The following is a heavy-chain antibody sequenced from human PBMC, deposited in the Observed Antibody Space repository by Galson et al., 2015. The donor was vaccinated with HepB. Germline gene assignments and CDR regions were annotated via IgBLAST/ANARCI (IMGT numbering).Heavy chain of an antibody. D-gene: IGHD2-15*01. V-gene: IGHV3-11*06. CDR1: GFIFSDYY. J-gene: IGHJ2*01. CDR2: ISSSSSYT. CDR3: ARRTLVVAATLNWYFAL. Sequence: SLRLSCAASGFIFSDYYMSWIRQAPGKGLEWVSFISSSSSYTNYADSVKGRFTISRDNAKNSLYLQMNSLRAEDTAVYYCARRTLVVAATLNWYFALWGRGTLVTVPP.